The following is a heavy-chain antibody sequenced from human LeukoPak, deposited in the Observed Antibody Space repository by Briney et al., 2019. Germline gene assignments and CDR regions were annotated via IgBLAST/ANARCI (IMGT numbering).Heavy chain of an antibody. D-gene: IGHD3-16*01. Sequence: ASVKVSCKASRFTFTSYFMHWVRLAPGQGLEWMGIINPRGGSTTYAQKFQGRVTMTRDTSTSTVYMELTSLRSEDTAVYFCAREPGGDYGSDYWGQGTLVTVSS. CDR3: AREPGGDYGSDY. V-gene: IGHV1-46*03. CDR2: INPRGGST. CDR1: RFTFTSYF. J-gene: IGHJ4*02.